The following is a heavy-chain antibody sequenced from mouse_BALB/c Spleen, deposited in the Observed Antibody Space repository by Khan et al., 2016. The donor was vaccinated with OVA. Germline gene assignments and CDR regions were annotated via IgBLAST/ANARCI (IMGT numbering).Heavy chain of an antibody. CDR2: IDPANGNT. V-gene: IGHV14-3*02. Sequence: VQLQQSGAELVKPGASVKLSCTASGFNIKDTYMHWVKQRPEQGLEWIGRIDPANGNTKYDPKFQGKATITADKSSNNAYQQHSRLSSEDTAGYYCARINAWGQGTTLTVAS. CDR3: ARINA. CDR1: GFNIKDTY. J-gene: IGHJ2*01.